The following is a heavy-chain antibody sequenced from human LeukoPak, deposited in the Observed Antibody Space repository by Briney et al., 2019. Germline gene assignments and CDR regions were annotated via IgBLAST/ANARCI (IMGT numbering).Heavy chain of an antibody. V-gene: IGHV4-59*02. J-gene: IGHJ4*02. Sequence: SETLSLTCTVSGASVSTNYWSWIRQCPGKGLEWIGYVYYSVNTNYNPSPKSRVTISADTSKNQFSLNLTSVTATDTPVCYCAKDRNWAHWGQGTLVTVSS. D-gene: IGHD1-1*01. CDR3: AKDRNWAH. CDR1: GASVSTNY. CDR2: VYYSVNT.